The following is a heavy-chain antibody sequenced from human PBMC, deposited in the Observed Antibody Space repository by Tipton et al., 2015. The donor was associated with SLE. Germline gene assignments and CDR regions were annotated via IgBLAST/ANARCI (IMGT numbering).Heavy chain of an antibody. CDR3: ATGYGGSYSYFFYMDV. D-gene: IGHD1-26*01. V-gene: IGHV4-61*02. CDR1: GGSISRGAYY. J-gene: IGHJ6*03. CDR2: IYTSGSS. Sequence: TLSLTCTVSGGSISRGAYYWSWTRQPAGKGLEWIGRIYTSGSSNYNPSLKSRVTISVDTSKNQFSLKLTSVTAADTAVYYCATGYGGSYSYFFYMDVWGKGTTVTVFS.